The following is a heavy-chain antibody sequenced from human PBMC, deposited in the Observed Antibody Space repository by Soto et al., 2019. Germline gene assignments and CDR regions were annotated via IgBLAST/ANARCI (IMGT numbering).Heavy chain of an antibody. Sequence: QVQLMQSEAEVKKPGSSVRVSCTASGGIFGSHGFSWVRQAPGQRLEWVGGFIPIFRTLTYTEKFQARVRIAEDDSTNTVYLDLSSLTSEDTAVYYCVRDRRIYYSDPHDEFVASDYEVWGQGTMVSVSS. CDR3: VRDRRIYYSDPHDEFVASDYEV. CDR2: FIPIFRTL. V-gene: IGHV1-69*01. D-gene: IGHD3-22*01. J-gene: IGHJ3*01. CDR1: GGIFGSHG.